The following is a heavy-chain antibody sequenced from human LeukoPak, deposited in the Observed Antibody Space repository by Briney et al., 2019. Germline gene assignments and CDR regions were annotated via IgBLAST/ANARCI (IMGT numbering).Heavy chain of an antibody. CDR2: IYYSGST. V-gene: IGHV4-61*01. Sequence: PSETLSLTCTVSGGSVSSGSYYWSWIRQPPGKGLEWIGYIYYSGSTNYNPSLKSRVTMSVDTSKNQFSLKLSSVTAADTAVYYCARGEVVPLTWFDPWGQGTLVTVSS. CDR3: ARGEVVPLTWFDP. J-gene: IGHJ5*02. CDR1: GGSVSSGSYY. D-gene: IGHD2-15*01.